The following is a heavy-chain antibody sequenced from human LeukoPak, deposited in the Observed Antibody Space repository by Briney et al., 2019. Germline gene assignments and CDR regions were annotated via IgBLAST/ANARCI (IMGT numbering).Heavy chain of an antibody. CDR1: KFTLYRFS. Sequence: GALRLSWSGSKFTLYRFSLSLVPQAPGEGLEWVSAISGSGGSTYYADSVKGRFTISRDNSKNTLYLQMNSLRAEDTAVYYCAKDRPLTEWGQGTLVTVSS. V-gene: IGHV3-23*01. CDR3: AKDRPLTE. D-gene: IGHD6-6*01. CDR2: ISGSGGST. J-gene: IGHJ4*02.